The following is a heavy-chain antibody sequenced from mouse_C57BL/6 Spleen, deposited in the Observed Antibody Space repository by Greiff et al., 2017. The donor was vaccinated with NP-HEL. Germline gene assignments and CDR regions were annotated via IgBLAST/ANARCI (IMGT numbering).Heavy chain of an antibody. CDR3: ARDGSSYVLYYFDY. Sequence: QVQLQQPGTELVKPGASVKLSCKASGSTFTSYWMHWVKQRPGQGLEWIGNINPSNGGTNYNEKFKSKATLTVDKSSSTAYMQLSSLTSEDSAVYYCARDGSSYVLYYFDYWGQGTTLTVSS. J-gene: IGHJ2*01. CDR1: GSTFTSYW. CDR2: INPSNGGT. D-gene: IGHD1-1*01. V-gene: IGHV1-53*01.